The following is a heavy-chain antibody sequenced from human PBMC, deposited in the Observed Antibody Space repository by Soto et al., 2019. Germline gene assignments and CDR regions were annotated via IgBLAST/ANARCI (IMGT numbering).Heavy chain of an antibody. V-gene: IGHV1-2*04. Sequence: ASVKVSCKASGYTFTGYYMHWVRQAPGQGLEWMGWINPNSGGTNYAQKFQGWVTMTRDTPISTAYMELSRLRSDDTAVYYCARFGSNYDAFDIWGQGTMVTVSS. CDR1: GYTFTGYY. J-gene: IGHJ3*02. CDR3: ARFGSNYDAFDI. CDR2: INPNSGGT. D-gene: IGHD4-4*01.